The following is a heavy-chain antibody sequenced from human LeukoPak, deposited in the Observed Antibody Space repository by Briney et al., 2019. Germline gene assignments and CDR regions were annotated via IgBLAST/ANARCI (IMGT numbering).Heavy chain of an antibody. V-gene: IGHV3-23*01. CDR2: ISGSGGNT. D-gene: IGHD4-23*01. CDR1: GFTFSSNT. Sequence: PGGSLRLSCAASGFTFSSNTMSWVRQAPGKGLEWVSVISGSGGNTYYADSVKVRFTISRDNSKNTLYLQMNSLRPEDTAVYYCAKASGGNVVYWGQGTLITVSS. J-gene: IGHJ4*02. CDR3: AKASGGNVVY.